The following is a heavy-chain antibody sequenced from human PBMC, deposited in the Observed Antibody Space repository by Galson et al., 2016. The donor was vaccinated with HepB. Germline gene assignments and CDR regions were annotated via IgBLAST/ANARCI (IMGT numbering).Heavy chain of an antibody. CDR1: GFSFNSYG. D-gene: IGHD4-17*01. CDR3: ARGDYGAYSPFGMDV. V-gene: IGHV3-33*01. J-gene: IGHJ6*02. Sequence: SLRLSCAASGFSFNSYGMHWVRQAPDKGLEWVAFIWHDGSNKYYADSVKGRFTISRDNSKNTVYLQMNSLRAEDTAVYYCARGDYGAYSPFGMDVWGQGTTVTVSS. CDR2: IWHDGSNK.